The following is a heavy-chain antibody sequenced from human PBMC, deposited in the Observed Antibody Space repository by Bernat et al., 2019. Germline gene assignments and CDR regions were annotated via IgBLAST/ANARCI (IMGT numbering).Heavy chain of an antibody. CDR3: TTYDLDYYYYGMDV. CDR2: IRSKANSYAT. J-gene: IGHJ6*02. V-gene: IGHV3-73*01. CDR1: GFTFSGSA. D-gene: IGHD3-3*01. Sequence: EVQLVESGGGLVQPGGSLKLSCAASGFTFSGSAMHWVRQASGKGLEWVGRIRSKANSYATAYAASVKARFTISRDDSKNTAYLQMNSLKTEDTAVYYCTTYDLDYYYYGMDVWGQGTTVTVSS.